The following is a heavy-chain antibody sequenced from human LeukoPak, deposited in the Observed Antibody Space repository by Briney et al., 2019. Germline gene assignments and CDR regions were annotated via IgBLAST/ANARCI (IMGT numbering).Heavy chain of an antibody. D-gene: IGHD6-19*01. V-gene: IGHV3-23*01. CDR1: GFTFSSCA. CDR3: AKDLGWADHFDY. CDR2: ISGSGSST. Sequence: PGGSLRLSCAASGFTFSSCAMSWVRQAPGQGLEWVSAISGSGSSTYYADSVKGRFTISRDNSKNTVYLQMNSLRAEDTAVYYCAKDLGWADHFDYWGQGTLVTVSS. J-gene: IGHJ4*02.